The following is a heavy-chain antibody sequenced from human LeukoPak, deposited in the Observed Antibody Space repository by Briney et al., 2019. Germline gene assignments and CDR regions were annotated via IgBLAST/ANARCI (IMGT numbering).Heavy chain of an antibody. Sequence: ASVKVSCKVSGYTLTELSMHWVRQAPGKGLEWMGGFDLEDGETIYAQKFQGRVTMTEDTSTDTAYMELSSLRSEDTAVYYCATAPFGSGSYYRFGSPNYGMDVWGQGTTVTVSS. V-gene: IGHV1-24*01. D-gene: IGHD1-26*01. CDR3: ATAPFGSGSYYRFGSPNYGMDV. CDR1: GYTLTELS. CDR2: FDLEDGET. J-gene: IGHJ6*02.